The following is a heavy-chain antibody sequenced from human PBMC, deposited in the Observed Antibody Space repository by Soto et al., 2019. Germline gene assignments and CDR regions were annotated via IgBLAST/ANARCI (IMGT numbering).Heavy chain of an antibody. CDR3: ARGLAVGGTGGLTYYFDF. J-gene: IGHJ4*02. CDR1: GFSFSSYA. V-gene: IGHV3-23*01. Sequence: GGSLRLSCGASGFSFSSYAMAWVRQVPGKGLEWLSVITVRGHTTYYADSVRGRFTISRDDSRDTLYLQLNSLRGEDTAVYFCARGLAVGGTGGLTYYFDFWGRGTLVTVSS. D-gene: IGHD6-19*01. CDR2: ITVRGHTT.